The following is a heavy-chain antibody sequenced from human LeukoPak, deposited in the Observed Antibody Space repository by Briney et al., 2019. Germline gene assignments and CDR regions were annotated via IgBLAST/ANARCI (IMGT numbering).Heavy chain of an antibody. CDR1: GFRFSSFA. D-gene: IGHD3-22*01. Sequence: GGSLRLSCAASGFRFSSFAMSWVRQAPGKGLEWVSSISSSSSYIYYADSVKGRFTISRDNAKNSLYLQMNSLRAEDTAVYYCARGNYYDSSGYFPFNYWGQGTLVTVSS. CDR3: ARGNYYDSSGYFPFNY. CDR2: ISSSSSYI. V-gene: IGHV3-21*01. J-gene: IGHJ4*02.